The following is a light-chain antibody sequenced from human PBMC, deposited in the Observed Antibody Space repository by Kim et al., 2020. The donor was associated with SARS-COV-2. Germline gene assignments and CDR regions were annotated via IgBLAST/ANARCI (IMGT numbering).Light chain of an antibody. CDR1: QSVSSTY. CDR3: QQYNNSPWT. CDR2: GAS. J-gene: IGKJ1*01. Sequence: SPGERATLSCRASQSVSSTYLAWYQQKPGQPPRVLIYGASSRVTGIPDRFSGSGSGADFTLTISRLEPEDFAVYYCQQYNNSPWTFGQGTKVDIK. V-gene: IGKV3-20*01.